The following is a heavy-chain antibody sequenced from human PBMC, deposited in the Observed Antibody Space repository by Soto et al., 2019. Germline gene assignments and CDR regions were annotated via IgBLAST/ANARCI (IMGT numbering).Heavy chain of an antibody. CDR2: INEDGSEA. D-gene: IGHD6-6*01. V-gene: IGHV3-7*05. J-gene: IGHJ6*02. CDR3: ARDWGATGRGSARGYSSPFGMDV. Sequence: EVQLVESGGGLVQPGGSLRLSCAASGFTFSTYWMNWVRQAPGKGLEWVANINEDGSEAYYVDSVKGRFTISRDNAKNSLYMDMNSLSGEDTAVYYWARDWGATGRGSARGYSSPFGMDVGGQGPTVPVPS. CDR1: GFTFSTYW.